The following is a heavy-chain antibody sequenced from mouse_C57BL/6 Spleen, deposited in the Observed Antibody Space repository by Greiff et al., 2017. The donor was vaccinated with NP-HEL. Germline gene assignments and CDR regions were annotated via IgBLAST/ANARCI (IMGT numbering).Heavy chain of an antibody. D-gene: IGHD4-1*01. J-gene: IGHJ3*01. CDR3: ARHGGDWDGFAY. CDR1: GYTFTEYT. V-gene: IGHV1-62-2*01. Sequence: VQLQQSGAELVKPGASVKLSCKASGYTFTEYTIHWVKQRSGQGLEWIGGFYPGSGSTKYNENFKDKATLTADKSSSTSYVELSSWTSEDAAVDFCARHGGDWDGFAYWGQGTLVTVSA. CDR2: FYPGSGST.